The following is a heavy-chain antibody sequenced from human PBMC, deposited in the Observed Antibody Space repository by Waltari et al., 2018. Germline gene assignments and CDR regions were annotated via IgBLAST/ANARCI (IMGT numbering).Heavy chain of an antibody. D-gene: IGHD3-22*01. CDR3: ARTNYDPYLYYMDV. V-gene: IGHV1-2*06. CDR2: IKPNSGGT. J-gene: IGHJ6*03. Sequence: QVQLVQSGAEVKKPGASVKVSCKASGYTFTGYYMHWVRQAPGQGLEWMGRIKPNSGGTNYAQKLQGRVTMTRDTSISTAYMELSRLRSDDTAVYYCARTNYDPYLYYMDVWGKGTTVTVSS. CDR1: GYTFTGYY.